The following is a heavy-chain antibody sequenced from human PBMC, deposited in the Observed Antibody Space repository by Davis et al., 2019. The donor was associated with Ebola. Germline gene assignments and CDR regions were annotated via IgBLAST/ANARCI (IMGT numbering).Heavy chain of an antibody. Sequence: GESLKISCKASGYTFTRYWIVWVRQMPGKGLQWMGFIYPGDSDTRYSPSFRGQVTISADRSISAAYLQWSSLKASDTAMYYCARPKYSSSFRLVAFYIWGQGTMVTVSS. CDR2: IYPGDSDT. D-gene: IGHD3-16*01. CDR1: GYTFTRYW. CDR3: ARPKYSSSFRLVAFYI. V-gene: IGHV5-51*01. J-gene: IGHJ3*02.